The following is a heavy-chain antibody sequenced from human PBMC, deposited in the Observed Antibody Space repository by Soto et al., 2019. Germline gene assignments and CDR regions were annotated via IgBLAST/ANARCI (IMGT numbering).Heavy chain of an antibody. CDR1: GYSFTSYW. CDR3: ARHGTRSQHYYYGMDV. CDR2: IYPGDSDT. D-gene: IGHD1-26*01. Sequence: PGESLKISCKGSGYSFTSYWIGWVRQMPGKGLEWMGIIYPGDSDTRYSPSFQGQVTISADKSISTAYLQWSSLKASDTAMYYCARHGTRSQHYYYGMDVWGQGTTVTVSS. V-gene: IGHV5-51*01. J-gene: IGHJ6*02.